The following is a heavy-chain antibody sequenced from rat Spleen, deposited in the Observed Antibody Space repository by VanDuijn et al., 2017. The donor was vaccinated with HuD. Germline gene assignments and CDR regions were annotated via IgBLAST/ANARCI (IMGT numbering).Heavy chain of an antibody. CDR2: IGTGGGST. V-gene: IGHV5-27*01. J-gene: IGHJ2*01. CDR3: TTADNNYFDS. CDR1: GFTFSIYG. D-gene: IGHD1-10*01. Sequence: EVQLVESGGGLVQPGRSLKLSCAPSGFTFSIYGLAWVRQAPTKGLEWVASIGTGGGSTYYRDSVKGRFTISRDNAKSTLYLQMDSLRSEDTATYYCTTADNNYFDSWGQGVMVTVSS.